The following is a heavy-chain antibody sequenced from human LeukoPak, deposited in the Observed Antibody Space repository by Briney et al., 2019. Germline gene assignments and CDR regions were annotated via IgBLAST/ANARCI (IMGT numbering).Heavy chain of an antibody. V-gene: IGHV4-38-2*02. D-gene: IGHD2-2*01. Sequence: SETLSLTCTVSGYSISSGYYWAWIRQPPGKGLEWIGSIYHSGSTYNGPSLKSRVTMSVDTSKNQFSLKLTSVTAADTAGYYCARLGYGNRVSCYGWFDPWGQGTLVTVSS. J-gene: IGHJ5*02. CDR3: ARLGYGNRVSCYGWFDP. CDR1: GYSISSGYY. CDR2: IYHSGST.